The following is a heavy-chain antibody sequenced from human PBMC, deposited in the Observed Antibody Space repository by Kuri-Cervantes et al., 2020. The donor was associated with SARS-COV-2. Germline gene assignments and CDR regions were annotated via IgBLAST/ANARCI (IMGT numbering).Heavy chain of an antibody. V-gene: IGHV4-39*01. Sequence: SETLSLTCTVSGGSISSSSYYWGWIRQPPGKGLEWIGSIYYSGSTYYNPSLKSRVTISVDTSKNQFSLKLSSVTAADTAVYYCARHLSVLRFLEWATNWFDPWGQGTLVTVSS. CDR1: GGSISSSSYY. J-gene: IGHJ5*02. CDR2: IYYSGST. D-gene: IGHD3-3*01. CDR3: ARHLSVLRFLEWATNWFDP.